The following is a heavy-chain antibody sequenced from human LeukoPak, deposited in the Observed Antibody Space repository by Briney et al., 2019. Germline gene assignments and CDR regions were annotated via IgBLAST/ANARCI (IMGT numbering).Heavy chain of an antibody. J-gene: IGHJ4*02. CDR2: IYHSETT. D-gene: IGHD4-17*01. CDR1: GYIISSGYY. V-gene: IGHV4-38-2*02. Sequence: SETLSLTCTVSGYIISSGYYWGWIRQPPGKGLEWIGSIYHSETTYYNPSLKSRVTISVDTSKNQFSLKLSSVTAADTAVYYCARTTVTPSGPLYFDYWGQGTLVTVSS. CDR3: ARTTVTPSGPLYFDY.